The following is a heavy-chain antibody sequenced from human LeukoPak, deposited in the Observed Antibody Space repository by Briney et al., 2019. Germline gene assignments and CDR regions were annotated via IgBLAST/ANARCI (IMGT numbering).Heavy chain of an antibody. Sequence: PGGSLRLSCVASGFTFSSYAMSWVRQAPGKGLEWVSAISGTGGSTYYADSVKGRFIISRDNSKNTLYLQMNSLRAEDTAVYYCAKPPDCSGGSCYYYGMDVWGQGTTVTVSS. CDR2: ISGTGGST. D-gene: IGHD2-15*01. CDR3: AKPPDCSGGSCYYYGMDV. V-gene: IGHV3-23*01. J-gene: IGHJ6*02. CDR1: GFTFSSYA.